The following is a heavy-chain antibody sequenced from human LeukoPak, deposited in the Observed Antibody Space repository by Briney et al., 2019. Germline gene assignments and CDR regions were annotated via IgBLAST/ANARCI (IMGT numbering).Heavy chain of an antibody. CDR2: ISSSSSYI. J-gene: IGHJ6*02. D-gene: IGHD6-13*01. Sequence: GGSLRLSCAASGFTFSTYSMNWVRQAPGKGLEWVSSISSSSSYIYYADSVKGRFTISRDNAKNSLDLQMNSLRAEDTAVYYCAKGEAAAIYGMDVWGQGTTVTVSS. CDR1: GFTFSTYS. V-gene: IGHV3-21*04. CDR3: AKGEAAAIYGMDV.